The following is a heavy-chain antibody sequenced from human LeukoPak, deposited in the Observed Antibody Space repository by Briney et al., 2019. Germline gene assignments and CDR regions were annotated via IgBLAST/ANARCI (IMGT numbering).Heavy chain of an antibody. Sequence: SETLSLTCTVSGGSISSYYWSWIRQPPGKGLEWIGYIYYSGSTNYNPSLKSRVTISVDTSKNQFSLKLSSVTAADTAVYYCARDRGSYRFDYWGQGTLVTVSS. CDR2: IYYSGST. J-gene: IGHJ4*02. V-gene: IGHV4-59*01. CDR1: GGSISSYY. CDR3: ARDRGSYRFDY. D-gene: IGHD1-26*01.